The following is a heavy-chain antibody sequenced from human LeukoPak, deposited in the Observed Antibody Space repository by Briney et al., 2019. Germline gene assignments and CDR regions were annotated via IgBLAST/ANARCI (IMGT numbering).Heavy chain of an antibody. V-gene: IGHV1-69*04. Sequence: GASVKVSCKASGGTFSSYVISWVRQAPGQGLEWMGRIIPILGIANYAQKFQGRVTITADKSTSTAYMELSSLRSEDTAVYYCASLDYYGSGRIYYYYGMDVWGQGTTVTVSS. CDR1: GGTFSSYV. J-gene: IGHJ6*02. D-gene: IGHD3-10*01. CDR3: ASLDYYGSGRIYYYYGMDV. CDR2: IIPILGIA.